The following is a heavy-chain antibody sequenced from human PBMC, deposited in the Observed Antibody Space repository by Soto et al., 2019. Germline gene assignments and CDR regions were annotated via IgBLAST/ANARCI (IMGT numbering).Heavy chain of an antibody. J-gene: IGHJ5*02. CDR2: MYYTGNK. D-gene: IGHD6-6*01. CDR1: GGSISSSTYY. CDR3: ARRSSSSLGSLFDP. Sequence: SETLSLTCTASGGSISSSTYYWDWIRQPPGKGLEWIGAMYYTGNKNYNPSLESRVTMSVDTSKNQFSLKLSSVTPTDTAVYYCARRSSSSLGSLFDPWGRGILVTVSS. V-gene: IGHV4-39*01.